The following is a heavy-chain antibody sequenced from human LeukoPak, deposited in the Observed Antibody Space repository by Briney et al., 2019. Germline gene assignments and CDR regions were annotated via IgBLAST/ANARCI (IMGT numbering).Heavy chain of an antibody. D-gene: IGHD3-22*01. V-gene: IGHV3-66*01. CDR3: ARVDNSGFHPFDY. CDR2: MYRGGSA. CDR1: NFTVSSNY. J-gene: IGHJ4*02. Sequence: PGGSLRLSCEDSNFTVSSNYMTWVRQAPGKGLECVSVMYRGGSAYYADSVKGRFTLSRDNSKNTLYLQMDNLRVEDTAVYYCARVDNSGFHPFDYWGQGTLVTVSS.